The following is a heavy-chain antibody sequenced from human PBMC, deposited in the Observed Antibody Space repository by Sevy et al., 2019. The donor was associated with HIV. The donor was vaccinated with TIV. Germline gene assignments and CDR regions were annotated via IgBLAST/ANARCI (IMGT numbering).Heavy chain of an antibody. CDR3: ARVLVVVVTAIPYYYGMDV. J-gene: IGHJ6*02. V-gene: IGHV1-8*01. CDR2: MNPNSGNP. Sequence: ASVKVSCKASGYTFTSYDINWVRQATGQGLEWMGWMNPNSGNPGYAQKFQGRVTMTRNTSISTAYMELSSLRSEDTAVYYCARVLVVVVTAIPYYYGMDVWGQGTTVTVSS. CDR1: GYTFTSYD. D-gene: IGHD2-21*02.